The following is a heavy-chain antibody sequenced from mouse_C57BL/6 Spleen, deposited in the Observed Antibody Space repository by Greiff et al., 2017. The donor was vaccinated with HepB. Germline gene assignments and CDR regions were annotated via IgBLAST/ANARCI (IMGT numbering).Heavy chain of an antibody. J-gene: IGHJ1*03. Sequence: QVQLQQSGAELVKPGASVKISCKASGYAFSSYWMNWVKQRPGKGLEWIGQIYPGDGDTNYNGKFKGKATLTADKSSSTASMQLSSLTSEDSAVYFCARDYDYDWYFDVWGTGTTVTVSS. CDR1: GYAFSSYW. CDR2: IYPGDGDT. CDR3: ARDYDYDWYFDV. V-gene: IGHV1-80*01. D-gene: IGHD2-4*01.